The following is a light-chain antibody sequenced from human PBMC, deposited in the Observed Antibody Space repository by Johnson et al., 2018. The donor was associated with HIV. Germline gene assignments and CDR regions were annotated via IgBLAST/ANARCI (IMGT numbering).Light chain of an antibody. CDR1: SSNIGNNY. Sequence: QSVLTQPPSVSAAPGQKVTISCSGSSSNIGNNYVSWYQQLPGTAPKLLIYETNKRPSGIPDRFSGSKSGTSATLGITGLQTGDEADYYCGTWDNSLSAHFVFGSGTKITVL. V-gene: IGLV1-51*02. CDR2: ETN. CDR3: GTWDNSLSAHFV. J-gene: IGLJ1*01.